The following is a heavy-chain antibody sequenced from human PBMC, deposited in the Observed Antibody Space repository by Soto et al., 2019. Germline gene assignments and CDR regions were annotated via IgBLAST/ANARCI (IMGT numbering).Heavy chain of an antibody. CDR3: TRREGYDSIDY. J-gene: IGHJ4*02. CDR1: GFTFSGSA. D-gene: IGHD3-22*01. V-gene: IGHV3-73*01. Sequence: GSLRLSCAASGFTFSGSAVHWVRQASGKGLEWVGRIRTEANSYATAYAASVKGRFTISRDDSKNTAYLQMNSLKTEDTAVYYCTRREGYDSIDYWGQGTPVTVSS. CDR2: IRTEANSYAT.